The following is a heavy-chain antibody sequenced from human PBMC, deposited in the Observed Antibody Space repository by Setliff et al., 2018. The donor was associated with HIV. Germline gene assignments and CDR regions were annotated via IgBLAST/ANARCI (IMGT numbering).Heavy chain of an antibody. CDR3: VRGLAAAGGYAMDV. V-gene: IGHV3-23*01. Sequence: PGGSLRLSCAASGFTFSSYAMSWVRQAPGKGLEWVSAISSGGEIMFYADSVKGRFTISRDNAKNTLHLQMNSLRAEDTAVYYCVRGLAAAGGYAMDVWGQGTTVTVSS. D-gene: IGHD6-13*01. CDR2: ISSGGEIM. J-gene: IGHJ6*02. CDR1: GFTFSSYA.